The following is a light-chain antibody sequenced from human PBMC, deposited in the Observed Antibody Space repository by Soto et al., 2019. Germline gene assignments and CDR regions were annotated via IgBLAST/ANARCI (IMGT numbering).Light chain of an antibody. CDR3: QSYDSRLSAYYV. CDR1: SSNIGAGYD. V-gene: IGLV1-40*01. CDR2: GNS. Sequence: QSLLTKPPSVSGAPGQTLTISCAGSSSNIGAGYDVHWYQQLPGTAPKLLIYGNSNRPSGGPDRFSGSKSGTSASLAITGLQAEDEADYYCQSYDSRLSAYYVFGTGTKVTGL. J-gene: IGLJ1*01.